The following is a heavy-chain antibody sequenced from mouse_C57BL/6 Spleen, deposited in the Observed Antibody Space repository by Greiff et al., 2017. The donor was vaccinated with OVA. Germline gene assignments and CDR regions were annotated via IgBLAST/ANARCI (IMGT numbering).Heavy chain of an antibody. CDR1: GYAFSSSW. CDR3: AREEGGFDY. Sequence: VKVVESGPELVKPGASVKISCKASGYAFSSSWMNWVKQRPGKGLEWIGRIYPGDGDTNYNGKFKGKATLTADKSSSTAYMQLSSLTSEDSAVYFCAREEGGFDYWGKGTTLTVSS. V-gene: IGHV1-82*01. J-gene: IGHJ2*01. CDR2: IYPGDGDT.